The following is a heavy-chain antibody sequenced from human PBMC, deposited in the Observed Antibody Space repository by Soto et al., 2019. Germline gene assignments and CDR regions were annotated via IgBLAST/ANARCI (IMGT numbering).Heavy chain of an antibody. Sequence: QVQLVESGGGVVQPGRSLRLSCAASGFTFSTYSMHWVRQAPGKGLDWVAVVSYDGSVKYYADSVKGRFTISRDNSKNTLYLQRNRLRTEDTAVYYCARGYYDILTGFSFWYFDLWGRGTLLTVSS. CDR2: VSYDGSVK. CDR3: ARGYYDILTGFSFWYFDL. D-gene: IGHD3-9*01. CDR1: GFTFSTYS. V-gene: IGHV3-30-3*01. J-gene: IGHJ2*01.